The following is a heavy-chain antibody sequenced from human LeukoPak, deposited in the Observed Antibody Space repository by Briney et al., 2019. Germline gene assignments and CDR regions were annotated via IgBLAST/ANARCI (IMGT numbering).Heavy chain of an antibody. D-gene: IGHD6-19*01. CDR2: IYTSGST. Sequence: SETLSLTCTVSGGSISSYYWSWIRQPAGKGLEWIGRIYTSGSTNYNPSLKSRVTMSVDTSKNQFSLKLSSVTAADTAVYYCARDEGVGYSSGWYCFDYWGQGTLVTVSS. CDR1: GGSISSYY. CDR3: ARDEGVGYSSGWYCFDY. J-gene: IGHJ4*02. V-gene: IGHV4-4*07.